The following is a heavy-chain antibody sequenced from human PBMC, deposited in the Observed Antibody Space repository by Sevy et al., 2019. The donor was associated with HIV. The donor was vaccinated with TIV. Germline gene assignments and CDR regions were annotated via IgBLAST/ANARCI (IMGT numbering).Heavy chain of an antibody. CDR2: IRYDGSDK. Sequence: GGSLRLSCAASGFTFSNYGMHWVRQVPGKGLEWVTFIRYDGSDKYYAASVKGRFTISRDDSKNTLYLQMDSLTPEDTAIYYCAKDLAGPGRRYFDYWGQGTLVTVS. CDR3: AKDLAGPGRRYFDY. D-gene: IGHD6-13*01. V-gene: IGHV3-30*02. J-gene: IGHJ4*02. CDR1: GFTFSNYG.